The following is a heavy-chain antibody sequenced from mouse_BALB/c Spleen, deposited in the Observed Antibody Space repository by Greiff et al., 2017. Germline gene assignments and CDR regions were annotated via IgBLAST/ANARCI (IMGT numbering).Heavy chain of an antibody. D-gene: IGHD3-1*01. V-gene: IGHV5-12-1*01. CDR2: ISSGGGST. Sequence: DVMLVESGGGLVKPGGSLKLSCAASGFAFSSYDMSWVRQTPEKRLEWVAYISSGGGSTYYPDTVQGRFTISRDNAKNTLYLQMSSLKSEDTAMYYWARGAFYYAMDYWGQGTSVTVSS. J-gene: IGHJ4*01. CDR1: GFAFSSYD. CDR3: ARGAFYYAMDY.